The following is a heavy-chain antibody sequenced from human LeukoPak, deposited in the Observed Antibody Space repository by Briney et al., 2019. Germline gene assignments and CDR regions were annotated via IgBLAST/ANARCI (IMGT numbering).Heavy chain of an antibody. Sequence: GGSLRLSCTGSGFTFSDYWMTWARQAPGKGLEWVANLRPDGSDKYYVDSVKGRFTIPRDNAKKLVYLQMNSLRAEDTAVYYCXRDAYDDASESWGQGTLVTVSS. CDR1: GFTFSDYW. CDR2: LRPDGSDK. D-gene: IGHD3-3*01. V-gene: IGHV3-7*01. CDR3: XRDAYDDASES. J-gene: IGHJ5*02.